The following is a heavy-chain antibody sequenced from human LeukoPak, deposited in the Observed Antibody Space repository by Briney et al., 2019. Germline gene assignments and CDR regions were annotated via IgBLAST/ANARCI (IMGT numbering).Heavy chain of an antibody. J-gene: IGHJ4*02. CDR3: ARVGNSGYDSFDY. V-gene: IGHV3-7*01. CDR2: IKQDGSEK. Sequence: GGSLRLSCAASGFTFSSYWMSWVRQAPGKGLEWVANIKQDGSEKYYVDSVKGRFTISRDNAKNSLYLQMNSLRAEDTAVYYCARVGNSGYDSFDYWGQGTLVTVSS. D-gene: IGHD5-12*01. CDR1: GFTFSSYW.